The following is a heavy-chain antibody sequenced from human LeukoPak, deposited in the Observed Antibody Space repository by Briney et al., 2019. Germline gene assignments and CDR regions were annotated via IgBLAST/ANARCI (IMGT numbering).Heavy chain of an antibody. CDR3: ARGNSGSYHNWFDP. CDR2: INHSGTT. CDR1: GGSLSGYS. D-gene: IGHD1-26*01. Sequence: SETLSLTCAVYGGSLSGYSWSWIRQPPGKGLEWIGEINHSGTTNYSPSLKSRVTISVHTSKNQFSLKLSSVTAADTAVYYCARGNSGSYHNWFDPWGQGTLVTVSS. V-gene: IGHV4-34*01. J-gene: IGHJ5*02.